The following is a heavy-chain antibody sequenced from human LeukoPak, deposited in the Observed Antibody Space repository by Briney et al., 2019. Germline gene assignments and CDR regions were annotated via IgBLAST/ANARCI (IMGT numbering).Heavy chain of an antibody. CDR3: AVRLRFDPDYFDY. CDR1: GGTFSSYA. D-gene: IGHD3-3*01. CDR2: IIPILGIA. V-gene: IGHV1-69*10. J-gene: IGHJ4*02. Sequence: VASVRVSCTASGGTFSSYAISWVRQAPGQGLEWMGGIIPILGIANYAQKFQGRVTITADKSTSTAYMELSSLRSEDTAVYYCAVRLRFDPDYFDYWGQGTLVTVSS.